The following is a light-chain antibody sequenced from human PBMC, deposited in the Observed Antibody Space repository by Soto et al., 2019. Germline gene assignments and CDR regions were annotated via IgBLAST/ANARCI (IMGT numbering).Light chain of an antibody. CDR1: QTISSW. V-gene: IGKV1-5*03. Sequence: DIQMTQSPSTLSGSVGDRVTITCRASQTISSWLAWHQQKPGKAPKLLIFKASDLDVGVPSRFAGSGSGTEFTLTISNLQPDDVATYYCQQYNAYSPWTFGQGTKVDIK. CDR2: KAS. CDR3: QQYNAYSPWT. J-gene: IGKJ1*01.